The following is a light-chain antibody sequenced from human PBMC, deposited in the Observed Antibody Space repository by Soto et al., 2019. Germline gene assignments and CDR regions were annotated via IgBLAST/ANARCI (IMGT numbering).Light chain of an antibody. J-gene: IGLJ1*01. Sequence: QLVLTQPPSASGTPGQRVTISCSGSSSNIGAGYDVHWYQQRPETAPKLLIFGTINRPSGVPDRFSGSKSGTSASLAITGLQAEDEGDYYCQSYDSTLSARYVFGTGTKLTVL. CDR3: QSYDSTLSARYV. CDR1: SSNIGAGYD. V-gene: IGLV1-40*01. CDR2: GTI.